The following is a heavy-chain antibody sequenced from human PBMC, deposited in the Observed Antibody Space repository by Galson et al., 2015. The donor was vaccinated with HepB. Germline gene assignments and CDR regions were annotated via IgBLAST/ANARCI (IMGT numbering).Heavy chain of an antibody. Sequence: SLRLSCAASGFSFSNAWMSWVRQAPGKGLEWVGRIKRKIDGGTTDYATPVKGRFTISRDDSKNTLYLQMNSLKTEDTAVYYGATSRGMSSETFDYWGQGALVTVSS. D-gene: IGHD1-14*01. V-gene: IGHV3-15*01. J-gene: IGHJ4*02. CDR2: IKRKIDGGTT. CDR1: GFSFSNAW. CDR3: ATSRGMSSETFDY.